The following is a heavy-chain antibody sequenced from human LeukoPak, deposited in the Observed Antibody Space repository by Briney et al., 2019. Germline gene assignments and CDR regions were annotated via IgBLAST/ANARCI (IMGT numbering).Heavy chain of an antibody. CDR1: GGSISSGSYY. CDR2: IYTSGST. Sequence: SETLSLTCTVSGGSISSGSYYWSWIRQPAGKGLEWIGRIYTSGSTNYNPSLKSRVTISVDTSKNQFSLKLSSVTAADTAVYYCGSGGVNYYYYMDVWGKGTTVTVSS. J-gene: IGHJ6*03. CDR3: GSGGVNYYYYMDV. V-gene: IGHV4-61*02. D-gene: IGHD1-26*01.